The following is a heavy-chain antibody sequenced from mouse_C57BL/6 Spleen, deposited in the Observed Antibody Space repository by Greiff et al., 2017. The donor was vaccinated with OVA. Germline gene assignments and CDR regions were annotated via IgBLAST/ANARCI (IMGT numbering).Heavy chain of an antibody. CDR2: IWSGGST. Sequence: QVQLQQSGPGLVQPSQSLSITCTVSGFSLTSYGVHWVRQPPGKGLEWLGVIWSGGSTDYNAAFISRLSISKDNSKSQVFFKMNSLQADDTAIYYCAKSHYYGSSFWYFDVWGTGTTVTVSS. CDR3: AKSHYYGSSFWYFDV. D-gene: IGHD1-1*01. J-gene: IGHJ1*03. CDR1: GFSLTSYG. V-gene: IGHV2-4*01.